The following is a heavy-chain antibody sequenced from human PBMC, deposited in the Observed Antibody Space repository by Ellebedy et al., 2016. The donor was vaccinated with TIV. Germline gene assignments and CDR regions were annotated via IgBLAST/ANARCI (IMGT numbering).Heavy chain of an antibody. Sequence: PGGSLRLSCAASGLTFSSHAMSWVRQAPGKGLEWVSSITASGGNTYYADSVQGRFTISRDNSKDTLFLQMNSLGAEDTAIYFCARDPVGVGPAFDVWGQGTTVTVSS. CDR3: ARDPVGVGPAFDV. J-gene: IGHJ6*02. CDR1: GLTFSSHA. V-gene: IGHV3-23*01. CDR2: ITASGGNT. D-gene: IGHD4-23*01.